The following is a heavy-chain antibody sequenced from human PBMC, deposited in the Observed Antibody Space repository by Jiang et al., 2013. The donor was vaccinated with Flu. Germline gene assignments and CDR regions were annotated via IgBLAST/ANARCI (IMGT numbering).Heavy chain of an antibody. V-gene: IGHV1-18*01. Sequence: GAEVKKPGASVKVSCKASGYIFSTYGISWVRQAPGQGLEYLGWISVDNGNTNYAQNLQGRVTMTTDTSTSTAYMELRNLRSDDTAMYYCARAHSNGWRYWGQGTLVTVSS. J-gene: IGHJ4*02. CDR3: ARAHSNGWRY. D-gene: IGHD6-19*01. CDR2: ISVDNGNT. CDR1: GYIFSTYG.